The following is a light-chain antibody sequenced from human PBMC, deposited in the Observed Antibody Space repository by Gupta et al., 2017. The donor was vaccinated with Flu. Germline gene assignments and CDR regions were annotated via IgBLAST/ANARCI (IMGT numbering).Light chain of an antibody. CDR2: DAS. CDR1: QGVAYH. V-gene: IGKV3-15*01. CDR3: QQDNSWPFT. J-gene: IGKJ3*01. Sequence: EKVLTQSPATLSVSPGESATLSCRASQGVAYHLAWYQQIPGQAPRLLIYDASTRATASPARFSGSGSGTEFTLTISSLQSEESAIYYCQQDNSWPFTFGHGTKVDIK.